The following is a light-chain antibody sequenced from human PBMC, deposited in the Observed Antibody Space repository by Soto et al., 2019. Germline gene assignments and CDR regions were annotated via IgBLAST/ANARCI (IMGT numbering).Light chain of an antibody. V-gene: IGLV1-40*01. CDR1: SSNIGAGYD. CDR3: QSYDSSLSGYV. CDR2: GNS. J-gene: IGLJ1*01. Sequence: QSVLTQPPSVSGAPGQRVTISCTGSSSNIGAGYDVHWYRQLPGTAPKLLIYGNSNRPSGVPDQFSGSKSGTSASLAITGLQAEDEADYYCQSYDSSLSGYVFGTGTKVT.